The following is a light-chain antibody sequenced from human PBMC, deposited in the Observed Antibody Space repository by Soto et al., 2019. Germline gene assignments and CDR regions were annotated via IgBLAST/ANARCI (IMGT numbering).Light chain of an antibody. CDR1: QTIDNY. CDR3: QQLDSNPPWT. Sequence: IQLTQSPSSLSASVGDTVTISCRASQTIDNYLAWYQQYPGRAPKLLIYLASTLQSGVPSRFSGSGSGTDFHLTISSLQPEDFATYYCQQLDSNPPWTFGQGTRVEIK. CDR2: LAS. J-gene: IGKJ1*01. V-gene: IGKV1-9*01.